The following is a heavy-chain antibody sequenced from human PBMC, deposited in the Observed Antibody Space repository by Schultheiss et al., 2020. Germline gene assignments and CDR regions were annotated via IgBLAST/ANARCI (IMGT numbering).Heavy chain of an antibody. CDR1: GFTFSSHS. D-gene: IGHD6-13*01. J-gene: IGHJ4*02. CDR2: ISDDGRGN. Sequence: GGSLRLSCAASGFTFSSHSMHWVRQAPGKGLEWVAVISDDGRGNQYADSVKGRFTISRDNSRHTLYLEMSSLRPEDTAFYFCAREVATAGKSEFDYWGQGTLVTVSS. CDR3: AREVATAGKSEFDY. V-gene: IGHV3-30*04.